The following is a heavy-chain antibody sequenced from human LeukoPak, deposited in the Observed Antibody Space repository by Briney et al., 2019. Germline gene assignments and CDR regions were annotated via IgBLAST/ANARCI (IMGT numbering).Heavy chain of an antibody. Sequence: GGSLRLSCAASGFTVSSSYMSWVRQAPGKGLEWVSVIYSGGNTYYADSVKGRFTISRDNTKNSLYLQMNSLRAEDTAVYYCARGRRTSRYMDVWGKGTTVTVSS. V-gene: IGHV3-66*01. CDR3: ARGRRTSRYMDV. J-gene: IGHJ6*03. D-gene: IGHD2-2*01. CDR2: IYSGGNT. CDR1: GFTVSSSY.